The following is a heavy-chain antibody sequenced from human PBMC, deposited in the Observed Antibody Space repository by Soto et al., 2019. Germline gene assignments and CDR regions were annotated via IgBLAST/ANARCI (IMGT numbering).Heavy chain of an antibody. D-gene: IGHD3-16*01. CDR1: GISMNDYY. J-gene: IGHJ4*02. V-gene: IGHV4-59*03. CDR2: LHYTGSD. Sequence: SETLSLTCTVSGISMNDYYGSWIRQSPGKGLEHIGYLHYTGSDNYNPSLKSRVTISMDRSKNQFSLRLSSVTAADTATYYCAGSGHTFAGVIWGQGILVTVSS. CDR3: AGSGHTFAGVI.